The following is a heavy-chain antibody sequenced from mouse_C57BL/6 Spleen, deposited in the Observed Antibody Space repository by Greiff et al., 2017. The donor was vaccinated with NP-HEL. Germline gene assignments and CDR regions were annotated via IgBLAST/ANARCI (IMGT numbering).Heavy chain of an antibody. Sequence: EVKLMESGGGLVQSGRSLRLSCATSGFTFSDFYMEWVRQAPGKGLEWIAASRNKANDYTTEYSASVKGRFIVSRDTSQSILYLQMNALRAEDTAIYYCARDAPDGYFDYWGQGTTLTVSS. D-gene: IGHD2-3*01. CDR2: SRNKANDYTT. V-gene: IGHV7-1*01. CDR1: GFTFSDFY. J-gene: IGHJ2*01. CDR3: ARDAPDGYFDY.